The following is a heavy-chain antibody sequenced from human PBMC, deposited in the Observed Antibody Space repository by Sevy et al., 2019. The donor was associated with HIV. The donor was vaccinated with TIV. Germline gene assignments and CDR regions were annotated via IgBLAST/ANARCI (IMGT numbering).Heavy chain of an antibody. CDR3: ARERIVGAVRAFDI. CDR1: GFTFSSYS. Sequence: GGSLRLSCAASGFTFSSYSMNWVRQAPGKGLEWVSSISSSSSYIYYADSVKDRFTISRDNAKNSLYLQMNSLRAEDTAVYYCARERIVGAVRAFDIWGQGTMVTVSS. J-gene: IGHJ3*02. CDR2: ISSSSSYI. D-gene: IGHD1-26*01. V-gene: IGHV3-21*01.